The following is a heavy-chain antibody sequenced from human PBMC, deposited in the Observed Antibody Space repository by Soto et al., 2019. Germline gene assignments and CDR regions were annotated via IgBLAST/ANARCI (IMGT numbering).Heavy chain of an antibody. CDR3: ARGSGASADYFDF. D-gene: IGHD6-19*01. CDR1: GFTFRDYY. J-gene: IGHJ4*02. Sequence: QVQLVEYGGGLVKPGVSLSLYGAVSGFTFRDYYMTWLRQAPGKGLEWVSYISSSTSHTNYADSVKGRFTISRDNAKNSLFLQMNSLRAEDTAVYYCARGSGASADYFDFWGQGTLVTITS. V-gene: IGHV3-11*05. CDR2: ISSSTSHT.